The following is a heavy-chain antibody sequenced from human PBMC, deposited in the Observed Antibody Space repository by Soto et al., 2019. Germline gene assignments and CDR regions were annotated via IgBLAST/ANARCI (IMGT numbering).Heavy chain of an antibody. J-gene: IGHJ6*02. CDR3: ARDSGIQPYYYYGMDV. CDR2: IYSRGST. V-gene: IGHV3-66*01. CDR1: GFIVSDNY. Sequence: QPGGSLRLSCAPSGFIVSDNYMSWVRQAPGKGLEWISVIYSRGSTYYADSVKGRFTISRDTSKNTVYLQMNSLRAEDTAVYYCARDSGIQPYYYYGMDVWGQGTTVTVS. D-gene: IGHD3-10*01.